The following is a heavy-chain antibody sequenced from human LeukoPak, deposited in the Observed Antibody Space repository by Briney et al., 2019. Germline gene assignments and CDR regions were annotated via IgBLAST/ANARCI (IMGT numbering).Heavy chain of an antibody. J-gene: IGHJ4*02. D-gene: IGHD5-18*01. CDR3: TTHSYSYGPNFDY. Sequence: GGSLRLSCAASGFTFSSYWMSWVRQAPGKGLEWVANIKQDGSEKYYVDSVKGRFTISRDNAKNSLYLQMNSLRAEDTAVYYCTTHSYSYGPNFDYWGQGTLVTVSS. V-gene: IGHV3-7*01. CDR1: GFTFSSYW. CDR2: IKQDGSEK.